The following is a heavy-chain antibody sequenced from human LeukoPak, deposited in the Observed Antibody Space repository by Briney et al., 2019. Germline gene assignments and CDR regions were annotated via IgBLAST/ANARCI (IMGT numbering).Heavy chain of an antibody. D-gene: IGHD6-19*01. V-gene: IGHV3-33*08. J-gene: IGHJ4*02. CDR2: IWADGSNK. CDR3: AREATLLRKQWLAY. CDR1: GFTFSSYW. Sequence: GGSLRLSCAASGFTFSSYWMNWARQAPGKGLEWVAVIWADGSNKYYADSVKGRFTISRDNSKNTLYLQMNSLRAEDTAVYYCAREATLLRKQWLAYWGQGSLVTVSS.